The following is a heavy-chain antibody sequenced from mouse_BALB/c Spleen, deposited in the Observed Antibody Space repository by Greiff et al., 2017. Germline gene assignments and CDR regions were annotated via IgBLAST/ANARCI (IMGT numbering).Heavy chain of an antibody. D-gene: IGHD1-1*01. J-gene: IGHJ4*01. V-gene: IGHV14-1*02. CDR2: ILPGSGST. CDR1: GFNIKDYY. CDR3: ASYYGSSYYAMDY. Sequence: VQLQQSGAELVRPGALVKLSCKASGFNIKDYYMHWVKQRPGHGLEWIGEILPGSGSTNYNEKFKGKATFTADTSSNTAYMQLSSLTSEDTAVYYCASYYGSSYYAMDYWGQGTSVTVSS.